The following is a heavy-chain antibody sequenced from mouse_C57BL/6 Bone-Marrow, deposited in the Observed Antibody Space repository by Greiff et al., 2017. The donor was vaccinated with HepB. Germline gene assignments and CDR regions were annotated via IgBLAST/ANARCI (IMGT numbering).Heavy chain of an antibody. J-gene: IGHJ4*01. CDR2: ISSGGSYT. Sequence: EVNVVESGGDLVKPGGSLKLSCAASGFTFSSYGMSWVRQTPDKRLEWVATISSGGSYTYYPDSVKGRFTISRDNAKNTLYLQMSSLKSEDTAMYYCARHDKAMDYWGQGTSVTVSS. CDR3: ARHDKAMDY. V-gene: IGHV5-6*01. CDR1: GFTFSSYG.